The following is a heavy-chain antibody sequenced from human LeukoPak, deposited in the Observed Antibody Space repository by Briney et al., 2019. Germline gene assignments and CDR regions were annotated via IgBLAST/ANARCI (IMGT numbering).Heavy chain of an antibody. Sequence: GASVKVSCKASGYTFTGYYMHWVRQAPGQGLEWMGWINPNSGGTYYAQKFQGRVTMTRDTSISTAYMELSRLRSDDTAVYYCARGHSVSVDAFDIWGQGTMVTVSS. D-gene: IGHD3-10*01. CDR3: ARGHSVSVDAFDI. V-gene: IGHV1-2*02. J-gene: IGHJ3*02. CDR2: INPNSGGT. CDR1: GYTFTGYY.